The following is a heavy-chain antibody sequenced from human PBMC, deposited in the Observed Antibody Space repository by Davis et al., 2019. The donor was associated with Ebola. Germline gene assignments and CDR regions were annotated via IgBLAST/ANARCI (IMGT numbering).Heavy chain of an antibody. D-gene: IGHD6-13*01. J-gene: IGHJ6*02. Sequence: SVKVSCKASGGTFSRYAISWVRQAPGQGLEWMGRIIPILGIANYAQKFQGRVTITADKSTSTAYMELSSLGSEDTAVYYCARVSEGIAAAGTFNYYYGMDVWGQGTTVTVSS. V-gene: IGHV1-69*04. CDR3: ARVSEGIAAAGTFNYYYGMDV. CDR1: GGTFSRYA. CDR2: IIPILGIA.